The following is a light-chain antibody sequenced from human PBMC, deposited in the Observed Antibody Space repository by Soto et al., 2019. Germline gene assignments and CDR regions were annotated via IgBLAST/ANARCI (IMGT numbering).Light chain of an antibody. CDR1: QDIKNY. V-gene: IGKV1-33*01. J-gene: IGKJ4*01. CDR3: QQYDSLPPT. Sequence: DIQMTQSPSSLSAFVGDSITITCQASQDIKNYLNWYRHKPGKAPKLLIYDAFKSDTGVPSRFSGSGSGTAFTFTISSLQPEDIATYFCQQYDSLPPTFGGGTRVDI. CDR2: DAF.